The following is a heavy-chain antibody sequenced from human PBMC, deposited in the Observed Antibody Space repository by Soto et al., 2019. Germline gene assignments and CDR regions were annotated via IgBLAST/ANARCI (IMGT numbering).Heavy chain of an antibody. J-gene: IGHJ6*02. CDR1: GFTFSSYG. CDR2: IWYDGSNK. D-gene: IGHD6-13*01. Sequence: QVQLVESGGGVVQPGRSLRLSCAASGFTFSSYGMHWVRQAPGKGLEWVAVIWYDGSNKYYADSVKGRFTISRNNSKNTLYLQMNSLRAEDTAVYYCARDCLGQQLVWEGYYYGMDVWGQGTTVTVSS. V-gene: IGHV3-33*01. CDR3: ARDCLGQQLVWEGYYYGMDV.